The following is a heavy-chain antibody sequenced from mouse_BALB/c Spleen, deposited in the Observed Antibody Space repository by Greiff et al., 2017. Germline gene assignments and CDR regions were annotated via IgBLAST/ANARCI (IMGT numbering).Heavy chain of an antibody. V-gene: IGHV3-6*02. CDR2: ISYDGSN. D-gene: IGHD2-4*01. CDR1: GYSITSGYY. J-gene: IGHJ4*01. Sequence: VQLKQSGPGLVKPSQSLSLTCSVTGYSITSGYYWNWIRQFPGNKLEWMGYISYDGSNNYNPSLKNRISITRDTSKNQFFLKLNSVTTEDTATYYCARRDYDYAMDYGGQGTSVTVSS. CDR3: ARRDYDYAMDY.